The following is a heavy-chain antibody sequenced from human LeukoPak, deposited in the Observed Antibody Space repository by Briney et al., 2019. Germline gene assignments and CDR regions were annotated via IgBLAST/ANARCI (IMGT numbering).Heavy chain of an antibody. Sequence: SETLSLTCTVSGGSISSGDYYWSWIRQPPGKGLEWIGYIYYSGRTDYNPSLKSRVTISVDTSKNEFSLKLSSVTAADTAVYYCARTRRDGYNQLSELDYWGQGTLVTVSS. CDR3: ARTRRDGYNQLSELDY. J-gene: IGHJ4*02. D-gene: IGHD5-24*01. CDR1: GGSISSGDYY. V-gene: IGHV4-61*08. CDR2: IYYSGRT.